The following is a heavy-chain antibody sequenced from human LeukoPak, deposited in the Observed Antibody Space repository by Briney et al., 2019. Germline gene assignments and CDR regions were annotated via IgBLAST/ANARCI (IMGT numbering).Heavy chain of an antibody. CDR1: GFTFSSHA. D-gene: IGHD6-6*01. CDR3: AKGRGSQYSSSSD. Sequence: GRSLRLSCAASGFTFSSHAMSWIRQAPGKGLEWVSGISNSGGSTYYADSVKGRFTISRDNSKNTLYLQMNSLRGEDTAVYYCAKGRGSQYSSSSDWGQGTLVTVSS. V-gene: IGHV3-23*01. J-gene: IGHJ4*02. CDR2: ISNSGGST.